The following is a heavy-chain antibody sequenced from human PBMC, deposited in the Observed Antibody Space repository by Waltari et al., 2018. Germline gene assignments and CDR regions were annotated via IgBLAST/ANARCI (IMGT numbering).Heavy chain of an antibody. D-gene: IGHD6-13*01. CDR3: GGGGGDSQWYFDL. Sequence: VQLVESGGGLVQPGGSLRLSCAASGFTFSSYSMNWVRQATGQELEWRGWMNPNSGNTGYEQEFQGRSTMTRDTTISTAYMEVSSLGSEDKAVYYCGGGGGDSQWYFDLWGRGTLVTVSS. J-gene: IGHJ2*01. CDR1: GFTFSSYS. CDR2: MNPNSGNT. V-gene: IGHV1-8*02.